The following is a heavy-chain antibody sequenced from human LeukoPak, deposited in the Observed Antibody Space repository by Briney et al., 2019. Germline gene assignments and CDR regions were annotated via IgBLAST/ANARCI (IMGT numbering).Heavy chain of an antibody. D-gene: IGHD1-26*01. V-gene: IGHV3-20*04. Sequence: GGSLRLSCAASGFTFSSYAMSWVRQAPGKGLEWVSGINWNGGSTGYADSVKGRFTISRDNAKNSLYLQMNSLRAEDTALYYCARDPSYYHFDYWGQGTLVTVSS. CDR2: INWNGGST. CDR3: ARDPSYYHFDY. J-gene: IGHJ4*02. CDR1: GFTFSSYA.